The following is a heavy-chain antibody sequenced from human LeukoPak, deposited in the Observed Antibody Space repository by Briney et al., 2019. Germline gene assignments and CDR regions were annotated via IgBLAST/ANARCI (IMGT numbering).Heavy chain of an antibody. Sequence: SETPSLTCTVSGGSISSYYWSWIRQPPGKGLEWIGYIYTSGRTNYNPSLKSRVTISVDTTKNQFSLKLSSVTAADTAVYYCARHSGEFFHYYYYYMDVWGKGTTVTVSS. V-gene: IGHV4-4*09. CDR3: ARHSGEFFHYYYYYMDV. J-gene: IGHJ6*03. CDR1: GGSISSYY. D-gene: IGHD3-10*01. CDR2: IYTSGRT.